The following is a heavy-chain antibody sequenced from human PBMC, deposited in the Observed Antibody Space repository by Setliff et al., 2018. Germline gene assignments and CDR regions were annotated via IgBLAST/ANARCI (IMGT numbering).Heavy chain of an antibody. Sequence: ASVKVSCKASGYTFTNYGVTWVRQAPGQGLEWMGWTSPYSGNTYYAPELQGRVTLTTDTSTTTAYLELRSLTSDDTAVYYCSRLVRYCTTTTCQRASGDDYWGQGTLVTVSS. V-gene: IGHV1-18*01. J-gene: IGHJ4*02. CDR3: SRLVRYCTTTTCQRASGDDY. D-gene: IGHD2-8*01. CDR1: GYTFTNYG. CDR2: TSPYSGNT.